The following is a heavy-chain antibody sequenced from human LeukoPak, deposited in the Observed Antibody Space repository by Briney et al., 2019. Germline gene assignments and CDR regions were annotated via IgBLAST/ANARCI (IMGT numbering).Heavy chain of an antibody. Sequence: GGSLRLSCAASGFTFSSYTMNWVRQAPGKGLEWVSSISTSSSYIYYADSLKGRFTVSRDNARNSLYLQMDSLRADDTAVYYCARYQGGTSFDYWGQGTLVTVSS. CDR2: ISTSSSYI. J-gene: IGHJ4*02. CDR1: GFTFSSYT. D-gene: IGHD4-23*01. V-gene: IGHV3-21*01. CDR3: ARYQGGTSFDY.